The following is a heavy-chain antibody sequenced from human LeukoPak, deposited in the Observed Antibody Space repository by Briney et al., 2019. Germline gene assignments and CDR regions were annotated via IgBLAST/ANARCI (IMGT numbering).Heavy chain of an antibody. CDR1: GFAVNNNH. Sequence: GGSLRLSCAASGFAVNNNHMTWVRQAPGKGPEWVSVISNSGTTYYADSVKGRVTISRDNSKNTLYLQMNSLRAEDTAVYYCAKGGHYYDSSGYYAVTHFDYWGQGTLVTVSS. CDR3: AKGGHYYDSSGYYAVTHFDY. J-gene: IGHJ4*02. CDR2: ISNSGTT. D-gene: IGHD3-22*01. V-gene: IGHV3-66*01.